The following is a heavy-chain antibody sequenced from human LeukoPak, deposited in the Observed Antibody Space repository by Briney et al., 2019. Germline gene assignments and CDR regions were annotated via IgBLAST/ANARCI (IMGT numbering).Heavy chain of an antibody. J-gene: IGHJ3*02. D-gene: IGHD3-10*01. CDR3: ASGGVDAFDI. V-gene: IGHV4-30-2*01. Sequence: LRLSCAASGFTFSSYAMSWIRQPPGKGLEWIGYIYHSGSTYYNPSLKSRVTISVDRSKNQFSLKLSSVTAADTAVYYCASGGVDAFDIWGQGTMVTVSS. CDR1: GFTFSSYA. CDR2: IYHSGST.